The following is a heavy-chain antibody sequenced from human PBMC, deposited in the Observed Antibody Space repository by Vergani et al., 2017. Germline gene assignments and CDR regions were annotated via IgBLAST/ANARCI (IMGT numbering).Heavy chain of an antibody. J-gene: IGHJ4*02. CDR2: IYQSGTT. CDR3: ARDHEGYFDY. CDR1: GYSISTGYF. Sequence: QVQLQESGPGLVKTSETLSLTCAVFGYSISTGYFWGWIRQPPGKGLEWIGSIYQSGTTYYNPSLKSRVTISRDNAKNSLYLQMNSLRAEETAVYYCARDHEGYFDYWGQGTLVTVSS. V-gene: IGHV4-38-2*02.